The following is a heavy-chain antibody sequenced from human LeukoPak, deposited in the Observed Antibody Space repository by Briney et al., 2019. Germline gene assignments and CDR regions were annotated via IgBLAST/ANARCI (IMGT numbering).Heavy chain of an antibody. Sequence: PGRSLRLSCAASGFPFSGYAMHWVRQAPGKGLEWVAVISYDGSNKYYADSVKGRFTISRDNSKNTLYLQMNSLRAEDTAVYYCARGGLLRVTTGPSGGWFDPWGQGTLVTVSS. CDR2: ISYDGSNK. CDR3: ARGGLLRVTTGPSGGWFDP. CDR1: GFPFSGYA. D-gene: IGHD4-11*01. J-gene: IGHJ5*02. V-gene: IGHV3-30-3*01.